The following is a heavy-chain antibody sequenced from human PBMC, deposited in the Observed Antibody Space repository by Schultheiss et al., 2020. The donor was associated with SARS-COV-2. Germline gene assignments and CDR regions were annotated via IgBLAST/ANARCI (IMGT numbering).Heavy chain of an antibody. CDR3: ARSRGLRGKGGYCSGGSCYSERWFDP. Sequence: SETLSLTCTVSGGSISSYYWGWIRQPPGKGLEWIGEINHSGSTNYNPSLKSRVTISVDTSKNQFSLKLSSVTAADTAVYYCARSRGLRGKGGYCSGGSCYSERWFDPWGQGTLVTVSS. J-gene: IGHJ5*02. CDR2: INHSGST. CDR1: GGSISSYY. D-gene: IGHD2-15*01. V-gene: IGHV4-34*01.